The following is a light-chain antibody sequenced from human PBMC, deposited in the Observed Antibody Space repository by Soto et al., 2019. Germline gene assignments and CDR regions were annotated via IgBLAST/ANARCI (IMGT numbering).Light chain of an antibody. Sequence: EIVLTQSPGTLSLSPGERATLSCRASQSIRSNYLAWYQHKPGQAPRLLIYGATSRATGIPDRFRGSGCETDFTLTIRRLEPEDVAVYYCQQYGSAPPYAFGQGTKLEIK. CDR3: QQYGSAPPYA. CDR2: GAT. CDR1: QSIRSNY. J-gene: IGKJ2*01. V-gene: IGKV3-20*01.